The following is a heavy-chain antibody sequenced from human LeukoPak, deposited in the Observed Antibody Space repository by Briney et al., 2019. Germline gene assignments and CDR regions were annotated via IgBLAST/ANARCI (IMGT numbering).Heavy chain of an antibody. D-gene: IGHD6-13*01. CDR1: GFTFDDYA. CDR3: AKDRVAAAGIHYMDV. Sequence: PGGSLRLSCAASGFTFDDYAMTWVRQAPGKGLEWVSGINWNGDSTGYADSVKGRFTISRDNSKNTLYLQMNSLRAEDTAVYNCAKDRVAAAGIHYMDVWGKGTTVTISS. CDR2: INWNGDST. V-gene: IGHV3-20*01. J-gene: IGHJ6*03.